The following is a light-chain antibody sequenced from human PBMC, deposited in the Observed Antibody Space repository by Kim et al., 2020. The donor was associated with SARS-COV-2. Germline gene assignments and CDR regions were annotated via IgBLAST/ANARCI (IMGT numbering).Light chain of an antibody. CDR1: SLRYYY. V-gene: IGLV3-19*01. Sequence: ALRQTIRITCQGDSLRYYYASWYQQKAGQAPLLVMYGKDNRPRGIPDRFSGSSSGDTASLTITGTQAEDEAEYYCTSRDSSSNPLVFGGGTQLTVL. J-gene: IGLJ3*02. CDR3: TSRDSSSNPLV. CDR2: GKD.